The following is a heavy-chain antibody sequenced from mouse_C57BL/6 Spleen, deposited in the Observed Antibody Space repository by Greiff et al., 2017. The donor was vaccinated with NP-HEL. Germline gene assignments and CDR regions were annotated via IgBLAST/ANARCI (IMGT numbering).Heavy chain of an antibody. D-gene: IGHD2-12*01. V-gene: IGHV1-53*01. CDR3: ASHGGTTLFDY. CDR2: INPSNGGT. Sequence: VQLVESGTELVKPGASVKLSCKASGYTFTSYWMHWVKQRPGQGLEWIGNINPSNGGTNYNEKFKSKATLTVDKSSSTAYMQLSSLTSEDSAVYYCASHGGTTLFDYWGQGTTLTVSS. J-gene: IGHJ2*01. CDR1: GYTFTSYW.